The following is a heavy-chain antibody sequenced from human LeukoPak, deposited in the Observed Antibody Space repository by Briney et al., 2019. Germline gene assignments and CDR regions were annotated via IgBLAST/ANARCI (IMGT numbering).Heavy chain of an antibody. CDR3: AREGVTKYYFDY. Sequence: SETLSLTCTVSGGSISSGSYYWGWIRQPPGEGLEWIGSIYYSGSTYYNPSLKSRVTISVDTSKNQFSLNLSSVTAADTAVYYCAREGVTKYYFDYWGQGTLVTVSS. J-gene: IGHJ4*02. V-gene: IGHV4-39*02. CDR1: GGSISSGSYY. CDR2: IYYSGST. D-gene: IGHD4-11*01.